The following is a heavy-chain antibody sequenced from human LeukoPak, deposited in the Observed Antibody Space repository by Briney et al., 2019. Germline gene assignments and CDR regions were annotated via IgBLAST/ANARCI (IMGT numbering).Heavy chain of an antibody. CDR3: GRDDGYCGGDCYSGVDF. J-gene: IGHJ4*02. V-gene: IGHV1-8*02. CDR2: MNPNSGNT. Sequence: GASVKVSCKASGYTFTSYGINWVRQATGQGLEWMGWMNPNSGNTGYAQKFQGRVTVTRDTSTSTVYMELSSLRSEDTAVYYCGRDDGYCGGDCYSGVDFWGQGTLVTVSS. CDR1: GYTFTSYG. D-gene: IGHD2-21*02.